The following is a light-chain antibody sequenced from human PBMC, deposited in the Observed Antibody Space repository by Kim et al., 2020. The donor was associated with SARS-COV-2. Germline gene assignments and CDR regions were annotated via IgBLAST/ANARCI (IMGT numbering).Light chain of an antibody. J-gene: IGLJ3*02. Sequence: GGTLRAACGLASGPVSRGHYPSWYQQTPGQAPRTLIYTTNTRASGVADRFSGSILGDKAALTISGAQAGDESDYYCVLYMGGGISVFGGGTKLTVL. CDR1: SGPVSRGHY. CDR3: VLYMGGGISV. CDR2: TTN. V-gene: IGLV8-61*01.